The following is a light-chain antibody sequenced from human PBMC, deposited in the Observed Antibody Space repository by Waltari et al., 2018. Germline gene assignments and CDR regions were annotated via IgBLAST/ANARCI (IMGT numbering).Light chain of an antibody. J-gene: IGLJ3*02. CDR2: EDN. CDR1: SGSIASAH. V-gene: IGLV6-57*04. CDR3: QAYDENNPWV. Sequence: KFVLTQPPSVSESPGKTITISCTRSSGSIASAHVQWYQQRPGSAPSTVIYEDNRRPSWVSVRFSGSLDSSSNSASLTISGLKTEDEADYFCQAYDENNPWVIGGGTRLTVL.